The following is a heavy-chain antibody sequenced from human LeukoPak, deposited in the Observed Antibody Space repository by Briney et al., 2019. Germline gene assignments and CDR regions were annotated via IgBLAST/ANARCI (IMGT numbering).Heavy chain of an antibody. J-gene: IGHJ4*02. CDR3: ARTPIYYYDNSGYYN. V-gene: IGHV4-4*07. Sequence: SETLSLTCTVSGGSINNYYWSWIRQPAGKGLEWIGRIYTSGSTNYSPSLKSRVTMSVDTSKKQFSLKLSSVTAADTAVYYCARTPIYYYDNSGYYNWGQGTLVTVSS. CDR1: GGSINNYY. CDR2: IYTSGST. D-gene: IGHD3-22*01.